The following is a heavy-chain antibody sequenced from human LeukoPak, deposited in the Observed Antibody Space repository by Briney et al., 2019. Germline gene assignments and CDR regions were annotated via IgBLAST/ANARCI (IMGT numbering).Heavy chain of an antibody. D-gene: IGHD1-26*01. CDR2: IKQDGSGK. V-gene: IGHV3-7*03. CDR3: ARVGATYHFDY. Sequence: QAGGSLRLSCAASGFTFSSYWMSWVRQAPGKGLEWVANIKQDGSGKYYVDSVKGRFTISRDNAKDSLYLQMNSLRAEDTAVYYCARVGATYHFDYWGQGTLVTVSS. J-gene: IGHJ4*02. CDR1: GFTFSSYW.